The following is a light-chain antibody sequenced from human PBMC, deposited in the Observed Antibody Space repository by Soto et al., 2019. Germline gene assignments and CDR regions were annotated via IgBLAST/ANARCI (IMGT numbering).Light chain of an antibody. Sequence: EIVLTQSPGTLSVSPGERATLSCRASQSVSSKLAWYQQKPGQAPRLLFYGASTGATGIPARFSSRGSETEFTLSISSLQSEDFAVYYCQQYNNWPGTFGQGTKVEIK. V-gene: IGKV3-15*01. CDR2: GAS. CDR1: QSVSSK. J-gene: IGKJ1*01. CDR3: QQYNNWPGT.